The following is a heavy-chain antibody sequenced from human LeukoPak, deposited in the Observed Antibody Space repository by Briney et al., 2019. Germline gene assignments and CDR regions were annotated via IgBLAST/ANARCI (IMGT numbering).Heavy chain of an antibody. V-gene: IGHV4-34*01. Sequence: SETLSLTCAVYGGSFSGYYWSWIRQPPGKGLEWIGEINHSRSTNYNPSLKSRVTISADMSKTQFSLKLTSVTAADTAIYYCARGSGGYRFDPWGLGTLVTVSS. J-gene: IGHJ5*02. CDR1: GGSFSGYY. D-gene: IGHD1-1*01. CDR2: INHSRST. CDR3: ARGSGGYRFDP.